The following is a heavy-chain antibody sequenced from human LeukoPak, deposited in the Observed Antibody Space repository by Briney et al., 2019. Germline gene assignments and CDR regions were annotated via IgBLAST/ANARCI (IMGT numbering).Heavy chain of an antibody. J-gene: IGHJ4*02. CDR2: ISSSGMTK. D-gene: IGHD3-16*02. CDR1: GFPFSSYE. CDR3: ARDGRSRGLSHVNFDY. Sequence: PGGSLRLSCAASGFPFSSYEMNWVRQAPGKGLEWVSYISSSGMTKYYAVSVKGRFTMSRGNAKNSLYLQLNSLRAEDTAVYYCARDGRSRGLSHVNFDYWGQGILVTVSS. V-gene: IGHV3-48*03.